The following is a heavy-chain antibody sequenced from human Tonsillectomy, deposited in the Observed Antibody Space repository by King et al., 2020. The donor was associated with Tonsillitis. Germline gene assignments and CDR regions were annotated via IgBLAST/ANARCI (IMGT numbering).Heavy chain of an antibody. CDR3: ARGGFNGLYSSSWNGQFDP. D-gene: IGHD6-13*01. J-gene: IGHJ5*02. V-gene: IGHV1-8*02. CDR1: GYTFTSYD. Sequence: VQLVESGAEVKKPGASVKVSCKASGYTFTSYDINWVRQATGQGLEWMGWMNPNSGNTGYAQKFQGRVTMTRNTSISTAYMELSSLRSEDTAVYYCARGGFNGLYSSSWNGQFDPWGQGTLVTVSS. CDR2: MNPNSGNT.